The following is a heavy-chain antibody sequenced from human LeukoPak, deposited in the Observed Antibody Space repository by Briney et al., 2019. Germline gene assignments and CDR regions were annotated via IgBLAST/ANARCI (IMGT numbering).Heavy chain of an antibody. CDR2: IYSGGST. Sequence: GGSLRLSCAASGFTVSSNYMSWVRQAPGKGLEWVSVIYSGGSTYYADSVRGRFTISRDNSKNTLYLQMNSLRAEDTAVYYCARPRVVVGYYMDVWGKGTTVTVSS. CDR3: ARPRVVVGYYMDV. CDR1: GFTVSSNY. J-gene: IGHJ6*03. V-gene: IGHV3-66*02. D-gene: IGHD2-15*01.